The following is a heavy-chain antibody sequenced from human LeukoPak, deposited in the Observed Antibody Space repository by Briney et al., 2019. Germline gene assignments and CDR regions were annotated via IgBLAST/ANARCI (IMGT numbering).Heavy chain of an antibody. Sequence: ASVKVSCKVPGYTLSEVSMHWVRQAPGKGLEWMGGFNPEDDETIYAQNFQGRVTMTEDTSTGTAYMELSRLTSEDTAVYYCAKVLVAATHYLDSWGQGTLVTVSS. J-gene: IGHJ4*02. CDR3: AKVLVAATHYLDS. D-gene: IGHD2-15*01. V-gene: IGHV1-24*01. CDR2: FNPEDDET. CDR1: GYTLSEVS.